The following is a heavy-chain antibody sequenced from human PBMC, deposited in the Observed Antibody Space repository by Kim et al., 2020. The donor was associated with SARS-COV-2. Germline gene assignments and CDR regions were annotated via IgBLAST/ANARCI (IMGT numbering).Heavy chain of an antibody. D-gene: IGHD1-26*01. CDR1: GGSISSGGYY. Sequence: SETLSLTCTVSGGSISSGGYYWSWIRQHPGKGLEWIGYIYYSGSTYYNPSLKSRVTISVDTSKNQFSLKLSSVTAADTAVYYCARGYAVGATGFDYWGQGTLVTVSS. CDR2: IYYSGST. J-gene: IGHJ4*02. CDR3: ARGYAVGATGFDY. V-gene: IGHV4-31*03.